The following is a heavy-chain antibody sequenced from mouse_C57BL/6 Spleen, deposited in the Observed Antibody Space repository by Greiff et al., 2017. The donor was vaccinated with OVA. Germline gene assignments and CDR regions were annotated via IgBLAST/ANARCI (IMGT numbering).Heavy chain of an antibody. V-gene: IGHV1-54*01. CDR1: GYAFTNYL. CDR2: INPGSGGT. CDR3: ARWADYDWFAY. D-gene: IGHD2-4*01. J-gene: IGHJ3*01. Sequence: QVQLKESGAELVRPGTSVKVSCKASGYAFTNYLIEWVKQRPGQGLEWIGVINPGSGGTNYNEKFKGKATLTADKSSSTAYMQLSSLTSEDSAVYFCARWADYDWFAYWGQGTLVTVSA.